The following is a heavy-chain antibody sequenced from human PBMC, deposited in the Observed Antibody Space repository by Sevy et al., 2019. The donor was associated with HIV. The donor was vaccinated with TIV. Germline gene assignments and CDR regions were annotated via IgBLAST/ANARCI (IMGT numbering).Heavy chain of an antibody. CDR3: ARDWGDDFDDRRASYYYFYGMDV. D-gene: IGHD4-17*01. J-gene: IGHJ6*02. CDR1: GYTFTSYG. Sequence: ASVKVSCKASGYTFTSYGISWVRQAPGQGLEWMGWISAYNGNTNYAQKLQGRVTMTTDTSTSTAYMELRSLRSDDTAVYYCARDWGDDFDDRRASYYYFYGMDVWGQGTTVTVSS. V-gene: IGHV1-18*01. CDR2: ISAYNGNT.